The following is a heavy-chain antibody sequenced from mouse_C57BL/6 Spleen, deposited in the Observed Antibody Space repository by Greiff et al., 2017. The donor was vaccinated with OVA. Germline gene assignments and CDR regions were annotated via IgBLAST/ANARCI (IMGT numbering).Heavy chain of an antibody. V-gene: IGHV1-82*01. Sequence: QVQLQQSGPELVKPGASVKISCQASGYAFSSSWLNWVKQRPGKGLAWIGRIYPGDGDNNYHGKFKGKATLTAAQSSSTAYMQLSILTSQDSAVYFCARACYYYYYAMDYWGQGTSVTVSS. CDR1: GYAFSSSW. D-gene: IGHD2-3*01. CDR3: ARACYYYYYAMDY. J-gene: IGHJ4*01. CDR2: IYPGDGDN.